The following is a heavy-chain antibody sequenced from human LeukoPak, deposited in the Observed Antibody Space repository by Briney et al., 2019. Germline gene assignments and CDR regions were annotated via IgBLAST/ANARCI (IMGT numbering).Heavy chain of an antibody. CDR2: ISGSSRDL. CDR1: GFIFSSHG. J-gene: IGHJ4*02. CDR3: SRDPRHSDY. Sequence: GGPLRLSCAASGFIFSSHGMNWVPEAPGEGGELLSYISGSSRDLNYIDSVRGRFTISRDNAKNSLYLPMNSLTVEYTAVYYCSRDPRHSDYWGQGTLVTVSS. V-gene: IGHV3-21*04.